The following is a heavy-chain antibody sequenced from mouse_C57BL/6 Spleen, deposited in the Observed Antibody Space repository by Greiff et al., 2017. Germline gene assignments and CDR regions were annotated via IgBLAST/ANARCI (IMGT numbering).Heavy chain of an antibody. CDR2: IYPETGGT. J-gene: IGHJ2*01. CDR1: GYTFTDYE. Sequence: QVQLQQPGAELVRPGASVKLSCKASGYTFTDYEMHWVKQTPVHGLEWIGTIYPETGGTAYNQKFKGKAILTVDKSSSTAYMELRSLTSEDSAVYYCTRGGFITTVPPLWGQGTTLTVSS. D-gene: IGHD1-1*01. V-gene: IGHV1-15*01. CDR3: TRGGFITTVPPL.